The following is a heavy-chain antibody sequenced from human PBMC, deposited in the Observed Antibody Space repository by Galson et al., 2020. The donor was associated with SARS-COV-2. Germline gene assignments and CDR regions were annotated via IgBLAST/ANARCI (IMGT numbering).Heavy chain of an antibody. CDR1: GGSISSYY. J-gene: IGHJ4*02. CDR3: ARTLETGYSSGLYYFDY. V-gene: IGHV4-59*01. D-gene: IGHD6-19*01. CDR2: IYYSGST. Sequence: SETLSLTCTVSGGSISSYYWSWIRQPPGKGLEWIGYIYYSGSTNYNPSLKSRVTISVDTSKNQFSLKLSSVTAADTAVYYCARTLETGYSSGLYYFDYWGQGTLVTVSS.